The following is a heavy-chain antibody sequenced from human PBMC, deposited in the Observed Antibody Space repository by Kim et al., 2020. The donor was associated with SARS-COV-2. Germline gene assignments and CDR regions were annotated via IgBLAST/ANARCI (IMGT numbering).Heavy chain of an antibody. Sequence: GGSLRLSCAASGFTFSSYAMSWVRQAPGKGLEWVSAISGSGGSTYYADSVKGRFTISRDNSKNTLYLQMNSLRAEDTAVYYCAKASYGPLSGSGSYLDYWGQGTLVTVSS. CDR3: AKASYGPLSGSGSYLDY. D-gene: IGHD3-10*01. CDR2: ISGSGGST. J-gene: IGHJ4*02. CDR1: GFTFSSYA. V-gene: IGHV3-23*01.